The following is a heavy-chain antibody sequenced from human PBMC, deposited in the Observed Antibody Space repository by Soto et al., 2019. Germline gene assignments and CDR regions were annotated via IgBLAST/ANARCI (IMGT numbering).Heavy chain of an antibody. CDR1: GVSITSHY. Sequence: SETLSLTCTVSGVSITSHYWTWIRQPPGKGLEWIGNIHYSGSTNYSPSLKGRVIISVDTSENQSSLKLSSVTTADTAVYYCTVGGAGHPFDYWGQGTLVTVS. CDR3: TVGGAGHPFDY. D-gene: IGHD3-16*01. CDR2: IHYSGST. V-gene: IGHV4-59*11. J-gene: IGHJ4*02.